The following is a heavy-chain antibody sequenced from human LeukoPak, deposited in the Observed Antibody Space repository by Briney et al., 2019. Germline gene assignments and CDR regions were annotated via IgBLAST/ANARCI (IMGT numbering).Heavy chain of an antibody. V-gene: IGHV5-51*01. CDR2: IYPGDSDT. CDR3: ARTHCSGGSCYSEGFDP. J-gene: IGHJ5*02. D-gene: IGHD2-15*01. Sequence: GESLKISCKGSGYSFINYWIGWVRQMPGKGLERMGIIYPGDSDTRYSPSFQGQVTISADKSISTAYLQWSSLKASDTAMYYCARTHCSGGSCYSEGFDPWGQGTLVTVSS. CDR1: GYSFINYW.